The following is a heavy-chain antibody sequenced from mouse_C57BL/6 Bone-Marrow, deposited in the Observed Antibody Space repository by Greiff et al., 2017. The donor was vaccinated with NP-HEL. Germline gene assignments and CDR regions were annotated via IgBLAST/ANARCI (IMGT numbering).Heavy chain of an antibody. V-gene: IGHV1-15*01. J-gene: IGHJ1*03. CDR3: TRDGNYFYWYFDV. CDR1: GYTFTDYE. Sequence: QVQLQQSGAELVRPGASVTLSCKASGYTFTDYEMHWVKQTPVHGLEWIGAIDPETGGTAYNQKFKGKAILTADKSSSTASMELRSLTSEDSAVYYCTRDGNYFYWYFDVWGTGTTVTVSS. CDR2: IDPETGGT. D-gene: IGHD2-1*01.